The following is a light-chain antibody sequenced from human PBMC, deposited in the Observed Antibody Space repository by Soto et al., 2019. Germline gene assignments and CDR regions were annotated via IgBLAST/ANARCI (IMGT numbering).Light chain of an antibody. J-gene: IGKJ5*01. Sequence: DIQMTQSPSYVSASVGDTVTISCRANQGVSSWLAWYQQKPGKAPKLLIYAASSLESGVPSRFSGSGSGTDFPLTISSLQPEDFATYYCQQANSFPFTFGQGTRLEIK. CDR1: QGVSSW. CDR2: AAS. CDR3: QQANSFPFT. V-gene: IGKV1-12*02.